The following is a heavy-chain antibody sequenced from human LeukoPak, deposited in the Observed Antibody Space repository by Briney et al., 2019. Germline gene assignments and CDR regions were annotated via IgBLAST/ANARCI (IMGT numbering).Heavy chain of an antibody. CDR2: ISDSGGRT. V-gene: IGHV3-23*01. CDR3: AKRGVVIRVILVGFHKEAYYFDS. CDR1: GITLSNYG. Sequence: PGGSLRLSCPVSGITLSNYGMSWVRQAPGKGLEWVAGISDSGGRTNYADSVKGRFTISRDNPKNTLYLQMNSLRAEDTAVYFCAKRGVVIRVILVGFHKEAYYFDSWGQGALVTVSS. J-gene: IGHJ4*02. D-gene: IGHD3-22*01.